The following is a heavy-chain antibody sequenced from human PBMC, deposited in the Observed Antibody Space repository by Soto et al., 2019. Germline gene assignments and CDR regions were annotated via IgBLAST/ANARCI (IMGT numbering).Heavy chain of an antibody. D-gene: IGHD3-3*01. CDR1: GYTFTAYY. Sequence: QVQLVQSGAAVKKPGASVKVSCKASGYTFTAYYLHWVRQAPGHGLEWLGWIDPNSGDTKYAQNFEGCVTMTRDTSINTAFLELSRLKNDDTAFYYCARTPYYDFWSGYCFDYWGQGTLVSVPS. J-gene: IGHJ4*02. CDR3: ARTPYYDFWSGYCFDY. CDR2: IDPNSGDT. V-gene: IGHV1-2*04.